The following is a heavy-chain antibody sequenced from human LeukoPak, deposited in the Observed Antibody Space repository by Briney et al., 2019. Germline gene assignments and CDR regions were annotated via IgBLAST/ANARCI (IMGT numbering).Heavy chain of an antibody. J-gene: IGHJ4*02. CDR3: ARVLHPPDSSGWYPYYFDY. CDR1: GYTFTSYD. V-gene: IGHV1-8*01. CDR2: MNPNSGNT. Sequence: GASVKVSCKASGYTFTSYDINWMRQAPGQGLEWMGWMNPNSGNTGYAQKFQGRVTITRNTSISTAYMELSSLRSEDTAVYYCARVLHPPDSSGWYPYYFDYWGQGTLVTVSS. D-gene: IGHD6-19*01.